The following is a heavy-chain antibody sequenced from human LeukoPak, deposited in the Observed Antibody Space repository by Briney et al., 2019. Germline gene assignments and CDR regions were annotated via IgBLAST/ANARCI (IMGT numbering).Heavy chain of an antibody. V-gene: IGHV3-21*01. Sequence: GGSLRLSCAASGFTFSSYAMSWVRQAPRKGLEWVSSISSSSSYIYYADSVKGRFTISRDNAKNSLYLQMNSLRAEDTAVYYCARVYSSSSLGLRYWGQGTLVTVSS. CDR2: ISSSSSYI. CDR1: GFTFSSYA. J-gene: IGHJ4*02. D-gene: IGHD6-6*01. CDR3: ARVYSSSSLGLRY.